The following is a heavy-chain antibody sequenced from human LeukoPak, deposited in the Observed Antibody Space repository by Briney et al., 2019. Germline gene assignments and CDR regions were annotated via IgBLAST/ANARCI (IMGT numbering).Heavy chain of an antibody. CDR3: ARRSVGMELERRGYFDY. J-gene: IGHJ4*02. CDR2: INPNSGDT. Sequence: GASVKVSCKASGYPLTDYYVHWVRQAPGQGPEWTGWINPNSGDTNYALKFQGRVTMTRDTSTSTVYMELSSLRSEDTAVYYCARRSVGMELERRGYFDYWGQGTLVTVSS. D-gene: IGHD1-1*01. CDR1: GYPLTDYY. V-gene: IGHV1-2*02.